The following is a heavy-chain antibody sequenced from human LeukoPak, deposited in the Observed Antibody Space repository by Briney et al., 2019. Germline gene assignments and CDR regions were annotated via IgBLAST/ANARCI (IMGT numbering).Heavy chain of an antibody. CDR1: GGSISSYY. CDR2: IYYSGST. J-gene: IGHJ4*02. CDR3: ARAFCVGDCFVLHIYFDS. D-gene: IGHD2-21*02. V-gene: IGHV4-59*08. Sequence: SETLSLTCTVSGGSISSYYWSWIRQPPGKGLEGIGYIYYSGSTNYNPSLKSRVTISLDTSKNQFSLNLRSMKASDTAVYYCARAFCVGDCFVLHIYFDSWGLGTLVTVSS.